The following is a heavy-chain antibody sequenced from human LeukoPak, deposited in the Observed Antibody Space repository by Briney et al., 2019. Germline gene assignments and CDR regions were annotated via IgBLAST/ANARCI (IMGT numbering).Heavy chain of an antibody. D-gene: IGHD1-26*01. V-gene: IGHV1-2*02. CDR3: ASGAGSGRLYYYYMDV. CDR2: INPNNGGT. CDR1: GYTFTGYY. Sequence: GASVKVSCKASGYTFTGYYMHWVRQAPGQGLEWMGWINPNNGGTNYAQKFQGRVTVTRDTSISTAYMELSRLRSDDTAVYYCASGAGSGRLYYYYMDVWGKGTTVTVSS. J-gene: IGHJ6*03.